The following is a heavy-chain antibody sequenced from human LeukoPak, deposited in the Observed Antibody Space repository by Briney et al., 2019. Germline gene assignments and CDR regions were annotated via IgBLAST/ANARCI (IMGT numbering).Heavy chain of an antibody. V-gene: IGHV1-24*01. CDR2: FDPEDGET. CDR3: ATLRGSHPRLVFDI. J-gene: IGHJ3*02. CDR1: GYTLTELS. D-gene: IGHD1-26*01. Sequence: ASVKVSCKVSGYTLTELSMHWVRQAPGKGLEWMGGFDPEDGETIYAQKFQGRVTMTEDTSTDTAYMELSSLRSEDTAVYYCATLRGSHPRLVFDIWGQGTMVTVSS.